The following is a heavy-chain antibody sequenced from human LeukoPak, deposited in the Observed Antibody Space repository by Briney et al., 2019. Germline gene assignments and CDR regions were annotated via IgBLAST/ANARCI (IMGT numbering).Heavy chain of an antibody. D-gene: IGHD6-19*01. J-gene: IGHJ4*02. Sequence: PGGSLRLSCSASGFTFSSYAMHWVRQAPGKGLEWVAVISYDGSNKYYADSVKGRFTISRDNSKNTLYLQMNSLRAEDTAVYYCVAVAGTDYWGQGTLVTVSS. CDR2: ISYDGSNK. CDR1: GFTFSSYA. V-gene: IGHV3-30-3*01. CDR3: VAVAGTDY.